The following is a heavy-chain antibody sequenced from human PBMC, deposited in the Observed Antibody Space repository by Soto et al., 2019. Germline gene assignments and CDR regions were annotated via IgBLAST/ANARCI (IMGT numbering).Heavy chain of an antibody. J-gene: IGHJ6*02. CDR2: ISYDGSNK. V-gene: IGHV3-30-3*01. D-gene: IGHD3-16*01. Sequence: SGGSLRLSCAASGFTFSSYAMHWVRQAPGKGLEWVAVISYDGSNKYYADSVKGRFTISRDNSKNTLYLQMNSLRAEDTAVYYCARDRDYESYYYYYGMDVWGQGTTVTVSS. CDR3: ARDRDYESYYYYYGMDV. CDR1: GFTFSSYA.